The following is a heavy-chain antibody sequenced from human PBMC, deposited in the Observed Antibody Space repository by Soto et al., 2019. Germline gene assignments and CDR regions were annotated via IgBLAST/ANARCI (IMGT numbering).Heavy chain of an antibody. J-gene: IGHJ4*02. Sequence: PSETLSLTCAVSGGSISSGGYSWSWIRQPPGKGLEWIGYIYHSGSTYYNPSLKSRVTISVDRSKNQFSLKLSSVTAADTAVYYCARHDSTIFGVVKKGPSGGRFDYWGQGTLVTVSS. CDR2: IYHSGST. CDR3: ARHDSTIFGVVKKGPSGGRFDY. D-gene: IGHD3-3*01. CDR1: GGSISSGGYS. V-gene: IGHV4-30-2*01.